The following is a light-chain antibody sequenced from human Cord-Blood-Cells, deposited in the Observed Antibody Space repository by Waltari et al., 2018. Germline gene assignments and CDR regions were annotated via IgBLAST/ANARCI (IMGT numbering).Light chain of an antibody. Sequence: QSALTQPASVPGSPGQSITISCTGTRSDVGGYNYVSWYQQHPGKAPKLLIYDVSNRPSGVSNRFSGSKSGNTASLTISGLQAEDEADYYCSSYTSSSTVFGGGTKLTVL. CDR1: RSDVGGYNY. J-gene: IGLJ2*01. CDR2: DVS. CDR3: SSYTSSSTV. V-gene: IGLV2-14*01.